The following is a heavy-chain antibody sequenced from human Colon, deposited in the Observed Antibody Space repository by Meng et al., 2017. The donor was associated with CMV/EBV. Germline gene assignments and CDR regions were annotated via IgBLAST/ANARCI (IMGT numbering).Heavy chain of an antibody. D-gene: IGHD2-2*01. J-gene: IGHJ6*02. CDR1: GFTFSSYA. V-gene: IGHV3-30-3*01. CDR2: ISYDGSNK. CDR3: ARELLATPIPHYCSSTSCYVDYYYYGMDV. Sequence: GESLKISCAASGFTFSSYAMHWVRQAPGKGLEWVAVISYDGSNKYYADSVKGRFTISRDNSKNTLYLQMNSLRAEDTAVYYCARELLATPIPHYCSSTSCYVDYYYYGMDVWGQGTTVTSP.